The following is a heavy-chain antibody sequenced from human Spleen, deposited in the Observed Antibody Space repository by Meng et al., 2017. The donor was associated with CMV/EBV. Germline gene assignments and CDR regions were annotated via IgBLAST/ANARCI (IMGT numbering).Heavy chain of an antibody. CDR3: ARGRRYRFVVVPAAIDY. CDR2: INHSGST. D-gene: IGHD2-2*01. V-gene: IGHV4-34*01. Sequence: YGGSFSGYYWSWIRQPPGKGLEWIGEINHSGSTNYNPSLKSRVTISVDTSKNQFSLKLSSVTAADTAVYYCARGRRYRFVVVPAAIDYWGQGTLVTVSS. J-gene: IGHJ4*02. CDR1: GGSFSGYY.